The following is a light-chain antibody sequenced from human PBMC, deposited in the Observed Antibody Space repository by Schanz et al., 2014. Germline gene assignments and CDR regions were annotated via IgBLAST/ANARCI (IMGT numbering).Light chain of an antibody. CDR2: AAS. CDR1: QSISSY. CDR3: QQNYNTPWT. Sequence: DIQMTQSPSSLSASVGDRVTITCRASQSISSYLNWYQQKPGKAPKLLIYAASSLHSGVPSRFSGSVSGTDFTLTISSLQPEDFATYYCQQNYNTPWTFGQGTKVEIK. V-gene: IGKV1-39*01. J-gene: IGKJ1*01.